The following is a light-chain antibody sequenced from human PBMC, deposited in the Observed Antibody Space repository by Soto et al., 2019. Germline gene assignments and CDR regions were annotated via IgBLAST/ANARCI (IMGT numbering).Light chain of an antibody. CDR2: DAS. V-gene: IGKV3-20*01. J-gene: IGKJ1*01. Sequence: EIVMTQSPATLSVSPGERATFSCRASQSVSSNLAWYQQKPGQAPRILIYDASNRATGIPARFSGSGSGTDFTLTISRLEPEDFAVYYCQQYGSSGTFGQGTKVDIK. CDR1: QSVSSN. CDR3: QQYGSSGT.